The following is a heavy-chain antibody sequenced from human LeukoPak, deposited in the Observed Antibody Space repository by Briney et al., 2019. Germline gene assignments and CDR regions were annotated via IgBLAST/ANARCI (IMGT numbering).Heavy chain of an antibody. V-gene: IGHV3-11*01. CDR2: ISGSGHDI. CDR3: ARTARSGDI. Sequence: GGSLRLSCAASGFIFSEFYMSWVRQSPGKGLEWISYISGSGHDINYVDSVKGRFTVSRDNAKNSLYLQMNSLSADDTAIYYCARTARSGDIRGRGTLVTVSS. J-gene: IGHJ4*02. D-gene: IGHD1-1*01. CDR1: GFIFSEFY.